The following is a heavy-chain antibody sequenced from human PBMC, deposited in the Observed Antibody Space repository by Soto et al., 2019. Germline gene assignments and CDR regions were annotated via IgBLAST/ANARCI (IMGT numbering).Heavy chain of an antibody. D-gene: IGHD3-10*01. Sequence: GESLKISCKGSGYGFSTYWIAWARQMPGKGLEWMGIIFVGDSDTRYSPSFKGQVTISADKSIDAAYLEWSSLKASDSAMYYCARLPSYGCPDSWGQGTLVTVSS. V-gene: IGHV5-51*01. CDR1: GYGFSTYW. J-gene: IGHJ5*01. CDR2: IFVGDSDT. CDR3: ARLPSYGCPDS.